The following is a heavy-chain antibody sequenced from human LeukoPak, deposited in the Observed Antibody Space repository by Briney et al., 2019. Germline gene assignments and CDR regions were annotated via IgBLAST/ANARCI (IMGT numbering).Heavy chain of an antibody. D-gene: IGHD3-10*01. Sequence: PGGSLRLSRAPSGFTFSNAWMNWVRQAPGRGVEWVGRVKSKTDGGTTDHTAPVKGRFSISRDDSKNTLYLQMNSLKTEDTAVYYCAADVPTHGAGELDFWGQGTLVTVSS. V-gene: IGHV3-15*01. CDR2: VKSKTDGGTT. CDR1: GFTFSNAW. J-gene: IGHJ4*02. CDR3: AADVPTHGAGELDF.